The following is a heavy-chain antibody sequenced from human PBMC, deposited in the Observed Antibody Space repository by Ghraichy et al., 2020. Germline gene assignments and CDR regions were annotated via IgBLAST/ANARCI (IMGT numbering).Heavy chain of an antibody. CDR3: AKGSRSSGYYFDN. J-gene: IGHJ4*02. CDR1: GFTFSNYA. V-gene: IGHV3-23*01. CDR2: ISGSGGST. D-gene: IGHD3-22*01. Sequence: GSLRLSCAASGFTFSNYAMSWVRQAPGKGLEWVSAISGSGGSTYYADSVKGRFTISRDNSKNTLYLQMNSLRAEDTAVYYCAKGSRSSGYYFDNWGQGTLVTVSS.